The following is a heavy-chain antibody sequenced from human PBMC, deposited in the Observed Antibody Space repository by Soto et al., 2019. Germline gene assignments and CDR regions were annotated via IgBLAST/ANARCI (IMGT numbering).Heavy chain of an antibody. V-gene: IGHV3-66*01. J-gene: IGHJ4*02. CDR2: IYSGGST. CDR1: GFTVSSNY. D-gene: IGHD3-22*01. Sequence: GGSLRLSCAASGFTVSSNYMSWVRQAPGKGLEWVSVIYSGGSTYYADSVKGRFTISRDNSKNTLYLQMNSLRAEDTAVYYCAATGLYYDSPGFDYWGQGTLVTVSS. CDR3: AATGLYYDSPGFDY.